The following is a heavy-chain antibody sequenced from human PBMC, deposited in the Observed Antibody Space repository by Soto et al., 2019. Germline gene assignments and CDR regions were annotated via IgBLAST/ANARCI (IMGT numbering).Heavy chain of an antibody. J-gene: IGHJ4*02. CDR2: IYWDGDK. Sequence: QITLKESGPTLVKPTQTLTLTCTFSGFSLNTSGVGVGWLRQPPGKAPEWLALIYWDGDKRYSPSLKGRLTIAKDSSKNQVVVTMTNVDPVDTATYYCAHSRGYSYNFYFDSWGQGSLVTVSS. CDR3: AHSRGYSYNFYFDS. CDR1: GFSLNTSGVG. D-gene: IGHD5-18*01. V-gene: IGHV2-5*02.